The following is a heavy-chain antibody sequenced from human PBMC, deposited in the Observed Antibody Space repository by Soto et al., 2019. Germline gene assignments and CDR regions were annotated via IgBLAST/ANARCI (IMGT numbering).Heavy chain of an antibody. Sequence: QVQLVESGGGVVQPGRSLRLSCAASGFTFSSYGMHWVRQAPAKGREGWAVISYDGSNKYYPDSVKGRFTISRDNSKNTLYLQMNSLRAEDTAVYYCAKPGGHCSSTSCYWFDYWGQGTLVTVSS. V-gene: IGHV3-30*18. D-gene: IGHD2-2*01. J-gene: IGHJ4*02. CDR1: GFTFSSYG. CDR3: AKPGGHCSSTSCYWFDY. CDR2: ISYDGSNK.